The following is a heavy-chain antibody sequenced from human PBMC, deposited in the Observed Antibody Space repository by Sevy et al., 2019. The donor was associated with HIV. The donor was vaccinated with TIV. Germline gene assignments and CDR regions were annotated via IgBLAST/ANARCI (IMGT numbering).Heavy chain of an antibody. Sequence: SETLSLTCAVYGGSFSGYYWSWIRQPPGKGLEWIGEINHSGSTNYNPSLKSRVTISVDTSKNQFSLKLSSVTAADTXXYYCARGNKRGKSSSSPLVSDGMDVWGQGTTVTVSS. CDR1: GGSFSGYY. CDR3: ARGNKRGKSSSSPLVSDGMDV. D-gene: IGHD6-6*01. V-gene: IGHV4-34*01. J-gene: IGHJ6*02. CDR2: INHSGST.